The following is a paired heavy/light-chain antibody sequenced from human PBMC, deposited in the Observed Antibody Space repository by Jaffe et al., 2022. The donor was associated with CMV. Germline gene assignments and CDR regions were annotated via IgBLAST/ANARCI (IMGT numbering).Heavy chain of an antibody. Sequence: EVQLVESGGGLVQPGGSLRLSCAASGFTFSDYSMNWVRQAPGKGLEWVSYISSSSSSMYYADSVKGRFTISRDNAKNSLYLQMSSLRDEDTAVYYCARDGHGDSDFDYWGQGTLVTVSS. D-gene: IGHD4-17*01. CDR1: GFTFSDYS. CDR2: ISSSSSSM. V-gene: IGHV3-48*02. J-gene: IGHJ4*02. CDR3: ARDGHGDSDFDY.
Light chain of an antibody. Sequence: QAGLTQPPSVSKGLRQTATLTCTGNRNNVGDRGVAWLQQHQGHPPKLLSYRNNNRPAGISERFSASRSGNTASLTITGLQPEDEADYYCSTWDSSLSAYVFGTGTKVTVL. V-gene: IGLV10-54*04. CDR3: STWDSSLSAYV. CDR2: RNN. J-gene: IGLJ1*01. CDR1: RNNVGDRG.